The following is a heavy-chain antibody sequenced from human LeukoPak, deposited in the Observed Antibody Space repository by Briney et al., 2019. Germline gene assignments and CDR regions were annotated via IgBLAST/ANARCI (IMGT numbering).Heavy chain of an antibody. CDR2: IGAYNGNT. CDR3: ARDGIACRGGSCYGGDWFDP. J-gene: IGHJ5*02. D-gene: IGHD2-15*01. CDR1: GYTFTSYG. Sequence: ASVKVSCKASGYTFTSYGISWVRQAPGQGLEWMGWIGAYNGNTNYAQKLQGRVTMTTDTSTRTAYMELRSLRSDDTAVYYCARDGIACRGGSCYGGDWFDPWGQGTLVTVSS. V-gene: IGHV1-18*01.